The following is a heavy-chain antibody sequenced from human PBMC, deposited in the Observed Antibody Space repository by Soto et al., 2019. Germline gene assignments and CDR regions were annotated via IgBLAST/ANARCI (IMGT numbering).Heavy chain of an antibody. Sequence: SETLSLTCAVSGGSISSSNWWSWVRQPPGKGLEWIGEIYHSGSTNYNPSLKSRVTISVDKSKNQFSLKLSSVTAADTAVYYCARGSAAAGTYFDYWGQGTLVTAPQ. D-gene: IGHD6-13*01. CDR3: ARGSAAAGTYFDY. CDR1: GGSISSSNW. J-gene: IGHJ4*02. CDR2: IYHSGST. V-gene: IGHV4-4*02.